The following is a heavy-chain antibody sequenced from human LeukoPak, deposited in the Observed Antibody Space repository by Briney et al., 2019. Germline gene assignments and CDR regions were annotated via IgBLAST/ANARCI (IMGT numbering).Heavy chain of an antibody. CDR3: ARGHYDSSGYYPRPRFDY. CDR1: GATFISYA. CDR2: IIPIFGTA. Sequence: SVKVSCKASGATFISYAMSWVRQAPGQGLEWMGGIIPIFGTANYAQKFQGRVTITADESTSTAYMELSSLRSEDTAVYYCARGHYDSSGYYPRPRFDYWGQGTLVTVSS. D-gene: IGHD3-22*01. J-gene: IGHJ4*02. V-gene: IGHV1-69*13.